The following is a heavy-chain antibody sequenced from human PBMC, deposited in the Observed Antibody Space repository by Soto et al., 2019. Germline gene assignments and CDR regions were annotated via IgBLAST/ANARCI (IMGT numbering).Heavy chain of an antibody. CDR3: ETVESWAQMTTVTSFDY. CDR2: LDPEDGEV. D-gene: IGHD4-17*01. CDR1: GYILSELS. J-gene: IGHJ4*02. V-gene: IGHV1-24*01. Sequence: ASVKVSCKVSGYILSELSIHWVRQAPGKGLEWMGALDPEDGEVINAQKFQGRVTMTEDTSTETAYMELSSLISEDTAVYYCETVESWAQMTTVTSFDYWGQGTLVTVSS.